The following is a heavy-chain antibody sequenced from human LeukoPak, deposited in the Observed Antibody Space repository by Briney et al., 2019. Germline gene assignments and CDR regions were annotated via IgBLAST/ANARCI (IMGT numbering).Heavy chain of an antibody. Sequence: KPGGSLRLSCAASGFTFSSYSMNWVRQAPGKGLEWVSSISSSSSYIYYADSVKGRFTISRDNAKNSLYLQRNSLRAEDTAVYYCARVGPPPINIFDYWGQGTLVTVSS. CDR1: GFTFSSYS. J-gene: IGHJ4*02. CDR2: ISSSSSYI. D-gene: IGHD1-14*01. CDR3: ARVGPPPINIFDY. V-gene: IGHV3-21*01.